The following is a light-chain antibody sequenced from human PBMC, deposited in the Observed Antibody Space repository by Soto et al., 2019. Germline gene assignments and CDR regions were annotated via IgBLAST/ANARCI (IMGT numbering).Light chain of an antibody. J-gene: IGKJ1*01. CDR3: QQCNTFWT. Sequence: DIQMTQSPSTLSASVGDRVTITCRASQSISNWLAWYQQKPGKAPTLLIYDVSSLESGVPSRFSGSGSGTEFTLTISSLQPDDFATYYCQQCNTFWTFDQGTKVEIK. CDR2: DVS. CDR1: QSISNW. V-gene: IGKV1-5*01.